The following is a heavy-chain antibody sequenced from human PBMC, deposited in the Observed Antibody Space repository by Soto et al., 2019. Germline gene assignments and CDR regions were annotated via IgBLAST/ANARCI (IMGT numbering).Heavy chain of an antibody. CDR2: LYNTGST. CDR3: ARRAVVAVTGSLDNWLDP. V-gene: IGHV4-59*01. CDR1: GAPLRRYF. D-gene: IGHD2-21*01. Sequence: SGTLSPTRPVSGAPLRRYFLSWVPPSPGEGLEWIGYLYNTGSTIYNPSLKSRVTISVDTSKNQFSLKMNSVTAADTAVYYCARRAVVAVTGSLDNWLDPWGQGILVTVSS. J-gene: IGHJ5*02.